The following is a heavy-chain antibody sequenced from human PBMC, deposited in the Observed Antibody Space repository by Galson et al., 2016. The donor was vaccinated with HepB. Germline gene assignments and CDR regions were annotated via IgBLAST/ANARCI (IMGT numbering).Heavy chain of an antibody. J-gene: IGHJ6*03. CDR2: IYPTDSDT. Sequence: QSGAEVKKPGESLKISCKGSGYNFNSHWIGWVRQMPGKGLEWMGIIYPTDSDTRYSPSFQGQVTMSVDKSTSTVYLQWSSLKASDTATYYCARNGGYNFNYFYYIDVRGKGTTVTVSS. D-gene: IGHD5-24*01. CDR3: ARNGGYNFNYFYYIDV. V-gene: IGHV5-51*03. CDR1: GYNFNSHW.